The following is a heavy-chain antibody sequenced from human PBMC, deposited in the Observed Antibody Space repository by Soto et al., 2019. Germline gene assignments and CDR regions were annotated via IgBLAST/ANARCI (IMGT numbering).Heavy chain of an antibody. D-gene: IGHD2-21*02. J-gene: IGHJ4*02. Sequence: GASVKVSCKASGYTFTSYGISWVRQAPGQGLEWMGWISAYNGNTNYAQKLQGRVTMTTDTSTSTAYMELRSLRSDDTAVYYCARDQAYCGGDCYSRDFDYWGQGTLVTVS. CDR2: ISAYNGNT. CDR1: GYTFTSYG. V-gene: IGHV1-18*04. CDR3: ARDQAYCGGDCYSRDFDY.